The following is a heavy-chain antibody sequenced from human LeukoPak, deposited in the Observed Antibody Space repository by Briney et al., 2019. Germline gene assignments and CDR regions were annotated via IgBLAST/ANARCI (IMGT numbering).Heavy chain of an antibody. CDR1: GYTFTGYY. Sequence: ASVKVSCKASGYTFTGYYMHWVRQAPGQGLEWMGWINPNSGGTNYAQKFQGRVTLTRDTSINTAFMILSRLTSDDTAVYYCATSSYGLDAMGVWGQGTSVTVSS. CDR3: ATSSYGLDAMGV. J-gene: IGHJ6*02. CDR2: INPNSGGT. V-gene: IGHV1-2*02. D-gene: IGHD4-17*01.